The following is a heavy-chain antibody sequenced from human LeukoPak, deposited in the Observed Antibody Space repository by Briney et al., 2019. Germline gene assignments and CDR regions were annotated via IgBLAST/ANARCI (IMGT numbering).Heavy chain of an antibody. CDR1: GFTLSNYS. D-gene: IGHD4-11*01. CDR2: ISGSGFTI. CDR3: ARGVPKTSYYYYYMDV. J-gene: IGHJ6*03. V-gene: IGHV3-48*01. Sequence: GGSLRLSCAVSGFTLSNYSMNWVRQAPGKGLEWISYISGSGFTIHYADSVKGRFTISRDNAKNSLYLQTNSLRAEDTAVYYCARGVPKTSYYYYYMDVWGKGTTVTVSS.